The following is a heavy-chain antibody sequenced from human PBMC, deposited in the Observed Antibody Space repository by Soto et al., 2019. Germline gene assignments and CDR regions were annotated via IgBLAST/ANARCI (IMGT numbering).Heavy chain of an antibody. CDR2: IIPILGIA. D-gene: IGHD5-12*01. V-gene: IGHV1-69*08. Sequence: QVQLVQSGAEVKKPGSSVKVSCKASGGTFSSYTISWVRQAPGQGLEWMGRIIPILGIANYAQKFQGRVTITADKSTSTAYMELSRLRSEDTAVYYCARDPALGIVATSALDVWGQGTTVTVSS. CDR3: ARDPALGIVATSALDV. J-gene: IGHJ6*02. CDR1: GGTFSSYT.